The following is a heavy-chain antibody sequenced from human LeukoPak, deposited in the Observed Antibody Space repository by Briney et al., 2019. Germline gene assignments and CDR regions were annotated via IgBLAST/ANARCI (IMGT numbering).Heavy chain of an antibody. CDR1: GGSISSGDYY. J-gene: IGHJ5*02. CDR3: ARDRGYCSSTSCYSWFDP. V-gene: IGHV4-30-4*08. D-gene: IGHD2-2*01. CDR2: IYYSGST. Sequence: PSETLPLTCTVSGGSISSGDYYWSWIRQPPGKGLEWIGYIYYSGSTYYNPSLKSRVTISVDTSKNQFSLKLSSVTAADTAVYYCARDRGYCSSTSCYSWFDPWGQGTLVTVSS.